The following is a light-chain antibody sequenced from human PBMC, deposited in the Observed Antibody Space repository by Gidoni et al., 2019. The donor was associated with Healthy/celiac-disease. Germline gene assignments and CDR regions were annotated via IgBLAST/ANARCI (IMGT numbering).Light chain of an antibody. Sequence: EIVMTQSPAPLSVSPGERATLSCRASQSVSSNLAWYQQKPGQAPRLLIYGASTRATGIPARFSGSGSGKEFTLTISSLQSEDFAVYYCQQYNNWPPLTFGGGTKVEIK. V-gene: IGKV3-15*01. CDR3: QQYNNWPPLT. J-gene: IGKJ4*01. CDR1: QSVSSN. CDR2: GAS.